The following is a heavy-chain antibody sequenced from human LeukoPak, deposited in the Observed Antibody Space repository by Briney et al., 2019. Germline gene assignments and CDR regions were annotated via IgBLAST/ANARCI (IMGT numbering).Heavy chain of an antibody. J-gene: IGHJ6*03. CDR2: IYYSGST. CDR3: ARVKIFGVVTTRDYMDV. V-gene: IGHV4-59*01. CDR1: GGSISSYY. Sequence: SETLSLTCTVSGGSISSYYWSWIRQPPGKGLEWIGYIYYSGSTNYNPSLKSRVTISVDTSKNQFSLKLSSVTAADTAVYYCARVKIFGVVTTRDYMDVWGKGTTVTVSS. D-gene: IGHD3-3*01.